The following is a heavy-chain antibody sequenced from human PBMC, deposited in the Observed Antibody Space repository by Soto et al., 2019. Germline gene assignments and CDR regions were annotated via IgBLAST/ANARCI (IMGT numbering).Heavy chain of an antibody. CDR2: INAGNGNT. V-gene: IGHV1-3*01. CDR3: AKAPSTVVNPGDAFDI. Sequence: ASVKVSCKASGYTFTSYAMHWVRQAPGQRLEWMAWINAGNGNTKYSQKFQGRVTITRDTSASTAYMELSSLRSEDTAVYYCAKAPSTVVNPGDAFDIWGQGTMVTVSS. D-gene: IGHD4-17*01. CDR1: GYTFTSYA. J-gene: IGHJ3*02.